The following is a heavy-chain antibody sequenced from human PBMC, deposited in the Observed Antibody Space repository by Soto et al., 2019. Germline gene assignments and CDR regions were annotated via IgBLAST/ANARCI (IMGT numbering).Heavy chain of an antibody. D-gene: IGHD3-10*01. J-gene: IGHJ4*02. Sequence: GGSLRLSCAASGFTFSRFELHWVRQAPGKGLKWISYISSSGSTAYYASSVEGRFTISRDNANNSVYLQMDSLRAEDTALYYCTRAAWFPYLSCYRGQGALVTVSS. V-gene: IGHV3-48*03. CDR2: ISSSGSTA. CDR1: GFTFSRFE. CDR3: TRAAWFPYLSCY.